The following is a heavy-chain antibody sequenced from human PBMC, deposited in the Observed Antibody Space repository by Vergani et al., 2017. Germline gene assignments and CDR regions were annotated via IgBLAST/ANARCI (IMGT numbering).Heavy chain of an antibody. J-gene: IGHJ4*02. CDR3: ARGYSSSWYGGASYAY. CDR1: GGSFSGYY. V-gene: IGHV4-34*01. CDR2: INHSGST. D-gene: IGHD6-13*01. Sequence: QVQLQQWGAGLLKPSETLSLTCAVYGGSFSGYYWSWIRQPPGKGLEWIGEINHSGSTNYNPSLKSRVTISVDTSKNQFSLKLSSVTAADTAVYYCARGYSSSWYGGASYAYWGQGTLVTVSS.